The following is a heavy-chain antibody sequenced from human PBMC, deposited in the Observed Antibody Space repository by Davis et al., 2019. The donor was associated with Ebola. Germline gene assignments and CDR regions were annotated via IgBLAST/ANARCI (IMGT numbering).Heavy chain of an antibody. V-gene: IGHV1-69*13. CDR3: ASLGTHCSGGSCYDYYYYAMDV. CDR2: IIPIFGTA. D-gene: IGHD2-15*01. Sequence: SVKVSCKASGGTFSSYAISWVRQAPGQGLEWMGGIIPIFGTANYAQKFQGRVTITADESTSTAYMELSSLRSEDTAVYYCASLGTHCSGGSCYDYYYYAMDVWGQGTTVTVSS. CDR1: GGTFSSYA. J-gene: IGHJ6*02.